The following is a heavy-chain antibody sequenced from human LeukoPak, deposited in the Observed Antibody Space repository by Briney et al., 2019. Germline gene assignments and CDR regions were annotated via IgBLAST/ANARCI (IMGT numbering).Heavy chain of an antibody. CDR3: AREGRITMVRGVGTFDI. CDR1: GGSISSSSYY. J-gene: IGHJ3*02. V-gene: IGHV4-39*01. Sequence: SETLSLTCTVSGGSISSSSYYWGWIRQPPGKGLEWIGSIYYSGSTYYNPSLKSRVTISVDTSKNQFSLKLSSVTAADTAVYYCAREGRITMVRGVGTFDIWGQGTMATVSS. CDR2: IYYSGST. D-gene: IGHD3-10*01.